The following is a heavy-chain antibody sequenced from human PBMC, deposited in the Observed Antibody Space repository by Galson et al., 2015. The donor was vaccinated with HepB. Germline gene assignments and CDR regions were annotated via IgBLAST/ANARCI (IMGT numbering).Heavy chain of an antibody. CDR1: GYTFTSYY. CDR2: INPSGGST. D-gene: IGHD3-10*01. J-gene: IGHJ4*02. Sequence: SVKVSCKASGYTFTSYYMHWVRQAPGQGLEWMGIINPSGGSTSYAQKLQGRVTMTRDTSTSTVYMELSSLRSEDTAVYYCARSGVWHELGYWGQGTLVTVSS. V-gene: IGHV1-46*04. CDR3: ARSGVWHELGY.